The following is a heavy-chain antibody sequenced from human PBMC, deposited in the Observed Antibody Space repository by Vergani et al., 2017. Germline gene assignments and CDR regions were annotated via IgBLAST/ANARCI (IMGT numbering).Heavy chain of an antibody. CDR2: IYHSGST. CDR3: ARESKGLFLAAGDYYGMDV. Sequence: QVQLQESGPGLVKPPGTLSLTCAVSGGSISSSNWWSWVRQPPGKGLEWIGEIYHSGSTNYNPSLKSRVTISVDKSKNQFSLKLSSVTAADTAVYYCARESKGLFLAAGDYYGMDVWGQGTTVTVSS. CDR1: GGSISSSNW. V-gene: IGHV4-4*03. J-gene: IGHJ6*02. D-gene: IGHD3-3*01.